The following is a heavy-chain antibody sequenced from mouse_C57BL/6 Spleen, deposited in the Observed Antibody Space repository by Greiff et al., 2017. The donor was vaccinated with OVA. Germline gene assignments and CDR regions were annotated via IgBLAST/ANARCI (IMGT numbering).Heavy chain of an antibody. CDR3: ARGATVVATYFDD. CDR1: GYTFTSYG. J-gene: IGHJ2*01. D-gene: IGHD1-1*01. V-gene: IGHV1-81*01. CDR2: IYPRSGNT. Sequence: QVQLKESGAELVRPGASVKLSCKASGYTFTSYGISWVKQRTGQGLEWIGEIYPRSGNTYYNEKFKGKATLTADKSSSTAYMELRSLTSEDSAVYFCARGATVVATYFDDWGQGTTLTVSS.